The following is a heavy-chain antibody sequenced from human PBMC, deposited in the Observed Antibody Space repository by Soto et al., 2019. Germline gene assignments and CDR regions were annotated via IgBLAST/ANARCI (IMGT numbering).Heavy chain of an antibody. CDR1: GGSISTSQW. D-gene: IGHD3-22*01. J-gene: IGHJ4*02. V-gene: IGHV4-4*02. CDR3: ASKTYESKGTFDY. Sequence: QVQLRESGPGLVKPSETLSLTCTVSGGSISTSQWWSWLRQPPGKGREWIGEKYHRGSSNYNTSRKSRVTISVDKSKNQFSLKLTSVAAADTAVYYCASKTYESKGTFDYWGQGTLVTVSS. CDR2: KYHRGSS.